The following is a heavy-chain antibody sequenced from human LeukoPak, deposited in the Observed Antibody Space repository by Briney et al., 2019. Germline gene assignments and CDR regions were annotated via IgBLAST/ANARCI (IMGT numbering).Heavy chain of an antibody. Sequence: GGSLRLSCATSDFTFSRHWMHWVRHAPGKGLVWVSRIISDGSSIMYADSVKGRFTISRDNAKNTLYLQMNSLRVEDTAMYYCARGYVAGSDRHWDYWGQGALVTVSS. CDR1: DFTFSRHW. D-gene: IGHD6-19*01. CDR3: ARGYVAGSDRHWDY. J-gene: IGHJ4*02. CDR2: IISDGSSI. V-gene: IGHV3-74*03.